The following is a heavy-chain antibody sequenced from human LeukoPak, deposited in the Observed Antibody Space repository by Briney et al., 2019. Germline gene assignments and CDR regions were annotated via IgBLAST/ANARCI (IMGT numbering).Heavy chain of an antibody. Sequence: PGGSLRLSCAVSGFTFSSYWMSWVRQAPGKGLEWVANIKQDGSEKYYVDSVKGRFTISRDNAKNSLHLQMNSLRAEDTAVYYCARPGDYGDYDDAFDIWGQGTMVTVSS. V-gene: IGHV3-7*01. J-gene: IGHJ3*02. CDR1: GFTFSSYW. D-gene: IGHD4-17*01. CDR3: ARPGDYGDYDDAFDI. CDR2: IKQDGSEK.